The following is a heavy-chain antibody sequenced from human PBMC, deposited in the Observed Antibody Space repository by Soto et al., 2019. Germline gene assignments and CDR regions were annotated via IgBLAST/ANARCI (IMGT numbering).Heavy chain of an antibody. CDR3: ARVFRWSSSSWGFDY. V-gene: IGHV1-18*01. CDR1: GYTFLSYG. D-gene: IGHD6-6*01. CDR2: ISAYNAHT. J-gene: IGHJ4*02. Sequence: QVQLVQSGAEVKKPGASVKVSCKASGYTFLSYGITWVRQAPGQGLEWMGWISAYNAHTNYGQKFQVSVSMTTDTASNSAYLEVRSLRSDDTAFYFCARVFRWSSSSWGFDYWGQGTLVTVSS.